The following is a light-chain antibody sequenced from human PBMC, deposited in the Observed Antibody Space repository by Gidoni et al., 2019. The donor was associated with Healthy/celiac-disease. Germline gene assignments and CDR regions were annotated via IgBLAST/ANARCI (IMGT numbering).Light chain of an antibody. V-gene: IGLV2-14*03. Sequence: QSALTQPASVSGSPGQSITISCTGTSSDVGGYNYVWYQQHPGKAPKLMIYDVSNRPSGVSNRCSGSKSGNTASLTISGLQAEDEADYYCSSYTSSSSWVFGGGTKLTVL. J-gene: IGLJ3*02. CDR3: SSYTSSSSWV. CDR2: DVS. CDR1: SSDVGGYNY.